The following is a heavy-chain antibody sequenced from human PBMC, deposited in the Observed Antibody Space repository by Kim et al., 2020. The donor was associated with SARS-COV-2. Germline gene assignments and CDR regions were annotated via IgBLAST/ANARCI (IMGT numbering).Heavy chain of an antibody. CDR1: GGTFSSYA. J-gene: IGHJ3*02. CDR2: IIPIFGTA. Sequence: SVKVSCKASGGTFSSYAISWVRQAPGQGLEWMGGIIPIFGTANYAQKFQGRVTITADESTSTAYMELSSRRSEDTAVYYCARDRVGMATNSDAFGIWGQGRMVTVSS. D-gene: IGHD5-12*01. CDR3: ARDRVGMATNSDAFGI. V-gene: IGHV1-69*13.